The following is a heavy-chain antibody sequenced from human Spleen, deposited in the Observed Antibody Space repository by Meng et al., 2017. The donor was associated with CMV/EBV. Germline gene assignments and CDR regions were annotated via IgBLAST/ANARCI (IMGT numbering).Heavy chain of an antibody. V-gene: IGHV4-39*02. J-gene: IGHJ4*02. CDR3: ARFTGAFDY. Sequence: SETLSLTCTVSGDSIISSSNYYWGWIRQPPGKGLEWIGSIYYSGSTYYNPSLKSRLTISVDTSKNHFSLKLSSVTAADTAVYYCARFTGAFDYWGQGTLVTVSS. D-gene: IGHD7-27*01. CDR1: GDSIISSSNYY. CDR2: IYYSGST.